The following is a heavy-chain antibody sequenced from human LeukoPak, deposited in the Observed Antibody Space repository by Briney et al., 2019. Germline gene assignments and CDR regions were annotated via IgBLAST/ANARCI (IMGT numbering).Heavy chain of an antibody. CDR2: IKQDGSEK. J-gene: IGHJ4*02. D-gene: IGHD3-22*01. V-gene: IGHV3-7*01. CDR1: GFTFSSYY. CDR3: ARDWGAYYHFFDY. Sequence: PGGSLRLSCATSGFTFSSYYMSWVRQAPGKGLEWVANIKQDGSEKYYVDSVKGRFTISRDNAKKSLYLQMNSLRAEDTAVYYCARDWGAYYHFFDYWGQGTLVTVSS.